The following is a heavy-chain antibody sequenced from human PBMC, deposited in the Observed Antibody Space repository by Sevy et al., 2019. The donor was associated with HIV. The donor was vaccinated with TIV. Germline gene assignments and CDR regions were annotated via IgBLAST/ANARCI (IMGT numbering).Heavy chain of an antibody. CDR1: GGSISGSNYY. CDR2: IDFSGSA. V-gene: IGHV4-39*01. D-gene: IGHD2-2*01. Sequence: SETLSLICTVSGGSISGSNYYWGWIRQPPGEGLEWIGSIDFSGSAYNNPSLNSRVTISVDTSKNQFSLRLSSVIAADTAVYYCARQDIIVSSSPRSKTLHYWGQGTSVTVSS. CDR3: ARQDIIVSSSPRSKTLHY. J-gene: IGHJ4*02.